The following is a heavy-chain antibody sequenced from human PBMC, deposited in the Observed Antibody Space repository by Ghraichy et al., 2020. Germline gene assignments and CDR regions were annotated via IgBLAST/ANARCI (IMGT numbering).Heavy chain of an antibody. J-gene: IGHJ4*02. CDR2: INTRGRET. CDR3: TSHHGAACGRFDS. V-gene: IGHV3-23*03. D-gene: IGHD4-17*01. CDR1: GFTFSNCA. Sequence: GALRLSCAASGFTFSNCAMTWVRQAPGKGLEWASSINTRGRETYYTDSVKGRFTISRDNSKNTLYLQMNSLRADDTAIYYCTSHHGAACGRFDSWGQGTLVTVST.